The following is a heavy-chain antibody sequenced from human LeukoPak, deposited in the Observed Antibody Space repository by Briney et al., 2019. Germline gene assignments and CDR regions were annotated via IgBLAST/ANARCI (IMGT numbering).Heavy chain of an antibody. Sequence: PGGSLRLSCAASGFTFSSYWMNWACQAPGKGLEWVASINHNGNVNYYVDSVEGRFTISRDNAKNSLYLQMSNLRAEDTAVYFCARGGGLDVWGQGATVTVSS. CDR3: ARGGGLDV. D-gene: IGHD3-16*01. J-gene: IGHJ6*02. CDR1: GFTFSSYW. V-gene: IGHV3-7*03. CDR2: INHNGNVN.